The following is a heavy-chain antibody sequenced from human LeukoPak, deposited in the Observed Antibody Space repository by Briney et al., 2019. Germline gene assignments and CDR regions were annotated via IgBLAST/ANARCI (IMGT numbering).Heavy chain of an antibody. CDR3: ARELIYCTNGVCYHRFDY. CDR2: TYYRSKWYN. Sequence: SQTLSLTCAISGDSVSSNSAAWNWIRQSPSRGLEWLGRTYYRSKWYNDYAVSVKSRITSNPDTSKNQFSLHLISVTPEDTAMYYCARELIYCTNGVCYHRFDYWGQGTLVTVSS. V-gene: IGHV6-1*01. CDR1: GDSVSSNSAA. D-gene: IGHD2-8*01. J-gene: IGHJ4*02.